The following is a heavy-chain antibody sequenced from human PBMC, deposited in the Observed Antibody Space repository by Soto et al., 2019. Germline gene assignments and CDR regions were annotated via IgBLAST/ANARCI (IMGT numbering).Heavy chain of an antibody. V-gene: IGHV4-34*01. Sequence: SETLSLTCAVYGGSFSGYYWSWIRQPPGKGLEWIGEINHSGSTNYNPSLKSRVTISVDTSKNQFSLKLSSVTAADTAVYYCARFEVGTVLGAGSANYYYYGMDVWGQGTTVTVSS. CDR3: ARFEVGTVLGAGSANYYYYGMDV. D-gene: IGHD3-10*01. J-gene: IGHJ6*02. CDR1: GGSFSGYY. CDR2: INHSGST.